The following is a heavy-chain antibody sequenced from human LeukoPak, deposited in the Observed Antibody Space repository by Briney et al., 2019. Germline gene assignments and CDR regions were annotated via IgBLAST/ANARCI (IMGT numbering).Heavy chain of an antibody. CDR1: GYSFTSYW. V-gene: IGHV5-51*01. J-gene: IGHJ3*02. CDR2: IYPGDSDT. CDR3: ARGQPYYYDSSGYSDAFDI. D-gene: IGHD3-22*01. Sequence: GESLKISCKGSGYSFTSYWIDWVRQMPGKGLEWMGIIYPGDSDTRYSPSFQGQVTISADKSISTAYLQWSSLKASDTAMYYCARGQPYYYDSSGYSDAFDIWGQGTMVTVSS.